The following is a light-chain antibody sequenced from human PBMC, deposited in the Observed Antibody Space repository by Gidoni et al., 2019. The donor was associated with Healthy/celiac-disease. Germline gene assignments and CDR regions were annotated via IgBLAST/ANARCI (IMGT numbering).Light chain of an antibody. CDR3: QQYGSSPPLT. CDR2: GAS. CDR1: QSVSSSY. V-gene: IGKV3-20*01. Sequence: DIVLTQSPGTLSLSPGERATLSCRASQSVSSSYLAWYQQKPGQAPRLLIYGASSRATGIPDRFSGSWSGTDFTLTISRLEPEDFAVYYCQQYGSSPPLTFXGXTKVEIK. J-gene: IGKJ4*01.